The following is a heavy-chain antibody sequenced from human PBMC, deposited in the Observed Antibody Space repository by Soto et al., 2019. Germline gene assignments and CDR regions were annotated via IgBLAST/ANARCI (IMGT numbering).Heavy chain of an antibody. CDR3: ASWDGSSDAFDI. CDR1: GFTFSSYS. J-gene: IGHJ3*02. D-gene: IGHD1-26*01. CDR2: ISSSGGSI. V-gene: IGHV3-23*01. Sequence: GGSLRLSCAASGFTFSSYSMNWVRQAPGKGLEWVSDISSSGGSIYYADSVKGRFTISRDNSKNTLYLQMNSLRAEDTAVYYCASWDGSSDAFDIWGQGTMVTVSS.